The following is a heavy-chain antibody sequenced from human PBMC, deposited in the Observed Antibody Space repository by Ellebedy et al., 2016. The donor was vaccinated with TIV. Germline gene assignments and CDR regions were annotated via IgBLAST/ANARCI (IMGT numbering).Heavy chain of an antibody. CDR3: ARNRQHSSSWSKQYNWFDP. CDR1: GYTFTSYG. Sequence: ASVKVSCKASGYTFTSYGISWVRQAPGQGLEWMGWISAYNGNTNYAQKLQGRVTMTTDTSTSTAYMELRSLSSVTAADTAVYYCARNRQHSSSWSKQYNWFDPWGQGTLVTVSS. V-gene: IGHV1-18*04. J-gene: IGHJ5*02. D-gene: IGHD6-13*01. CDR2: ISAYNGNT.